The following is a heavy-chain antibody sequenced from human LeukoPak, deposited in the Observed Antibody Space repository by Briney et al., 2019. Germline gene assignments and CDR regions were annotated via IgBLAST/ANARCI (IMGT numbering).Heavy chain of an antibody. CDR1: VFTLTDDY. J-gene: IGHJ4*02. Sequence: ASVKVSCTASVFTLTDDYLHWVRQAPGQGLEWMGWINPDTGGTTYAQKFQGRVTMTSDTSISTAYMELSRLRSDDTAEYYCAREQNGPEDSRELDCWGQGTLVTVSS. CDR3: AREQNGPEDSRELDC. D-gene: IGHD6-6*01. V-gene: IGHV1-2*02. CDR2: INPDTGGT.